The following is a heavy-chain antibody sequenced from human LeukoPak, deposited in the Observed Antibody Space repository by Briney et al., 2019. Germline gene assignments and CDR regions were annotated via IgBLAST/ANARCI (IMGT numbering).Heavy chain of an antibody. CDR3: ARRGDCSGGSCYGGGYMDV. CDR2: IYPGDSDT. Sequence: GESLKISCQGSGYNFTSYWIGWVRQMPGKGLEWMGIIYPGDSDTRYSPSFQGQVTISADKSISTAYLQWSSLKASDTAMYYCARRGDCSGGSCYGGGYMDVWGKGTTVTVSS. D-gene: IGHD2-15*01. V-gene: IGHV5-51*01. J-gene: IGHJ6*03. CDR1: GYNFTSYW.